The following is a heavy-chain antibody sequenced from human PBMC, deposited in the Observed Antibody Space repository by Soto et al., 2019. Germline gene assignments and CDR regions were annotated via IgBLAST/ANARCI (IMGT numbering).Heavy chain of an antibody. CDR1: GFTFSSYA. CDR3: ARDYYRFNSGYGFSIDV. J-gene: IGHJ6*02. V-gene: IGHV3-30-3*01. Sequence: QVQLVESGGGVVQPGRSLRLSCAASGFTFSSYAMHWVRQAPGKGLEWVAVISYDGSNKYYADSVKGRFTISRDNSKNTLYLQMNGLRADDTAVYYCARDYYRFNSGYGFSIDVWGQGTTVTVSS. CDR2: ISYDGSNK. D-gene: IGHD5-12*01.